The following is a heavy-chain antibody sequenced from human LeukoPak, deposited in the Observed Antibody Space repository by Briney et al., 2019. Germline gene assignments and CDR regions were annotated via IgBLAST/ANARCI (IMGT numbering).Heavy chain of an antibody. CDR3: ARGTVTMVDC. CDR1: GFTLSSNY. D-gene: IGHD3-10*01. J-gene: IGHJ4*02. Sequence: GGSLRLSCAASGFTLSSNYMSWVRQAPGRGLEWVSVIYSGGSTYYADSVKGGFTISRDNSKNTLFLQMNSLRAGDTAVYYCARGTVTMVDCWGQGTLVTVSS. CDR2: IYSGGST. V-gene: IGHV3-66*01.